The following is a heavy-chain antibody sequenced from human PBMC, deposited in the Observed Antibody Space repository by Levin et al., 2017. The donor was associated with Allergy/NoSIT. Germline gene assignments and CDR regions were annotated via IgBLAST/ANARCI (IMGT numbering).Heavy chain of an antibody. CDR3: ARGRVGYCSSTSCLDAFDI. J-gene: IGHJ3*02. CDR1: GFTFSSYS. D-gene: IGHD2-2*01. CDR2: ISSSSSYI. Sequence: GGSLRLSCAASGFTFSSYSMNWVRQAPGKGLEWVSSISSSSSYIYYADSVKGRFTISRDNAKNSLYLQMNSLRAEDTAVYYCARGRVGYCSSTSCLDAFDIWGQGTMVTVSS. V-gene: IGHV3-21*01.